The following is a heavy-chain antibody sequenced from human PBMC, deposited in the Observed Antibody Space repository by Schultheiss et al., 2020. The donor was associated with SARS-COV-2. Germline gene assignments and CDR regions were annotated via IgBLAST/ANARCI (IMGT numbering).Heavy chain of an antibody. V-gene: IGHV3-33*08. CDR3: ARDGDTGGHFDY. Sequence: GGSLRLSCAASGFTFSSYGMHWVRQAPGKGLEWVAVIWYDGSNKYYADSVKGRFTISRDNSKNTLYLQMNSLRAEDTAVYYCARDGDTGGHFDYWGQGTLVNVSS. J-gene: IGHJ4*02. CDR2: IWYDGSNK. CDR1: GFTFSSYG. D-gene: IGHD5-18*01.